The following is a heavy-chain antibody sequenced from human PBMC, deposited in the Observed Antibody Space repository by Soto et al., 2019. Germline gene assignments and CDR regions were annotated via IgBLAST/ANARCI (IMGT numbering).Heavy chain of an antibody. V-gene: IGHV4-59*01. CDR3: ARGGWSREY. CDR2: IHYSGSA. J-gene: IGHJ4*02. Sequence: QVQLQESGPGLVKPSETLSLTCTVSGGSISGYYWSWIRQPPGKRLECIGYIHYSGSANYNPSLESRVTMSVDTSKNQISLRLSSVTAADTAVYYCARGGWSREYWGQGTLVTVSS. CDR1: GGSISGYY. D-gene: IGHD6-19*01.